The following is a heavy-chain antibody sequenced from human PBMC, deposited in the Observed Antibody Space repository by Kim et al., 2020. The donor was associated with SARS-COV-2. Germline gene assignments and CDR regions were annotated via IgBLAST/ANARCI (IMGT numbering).Heavy chain of an antibody. CDR3: AADTREVYYFDY. V-gene: IGHV1-58*01. CDR2: IVVGSGNT. D-gene: IGHD1-26*01. Sequence: SVKVSCKASGFTFTSSAVQWVRQARGQRLEWIGWIVVGSGNTNYAQKFQERVTITRDMSTSTAYMELSSLRSEDTAVYYCAADTREVYYFDYWGQGTLVTVSS. J-gene: IGHJ4*02. CDR1: GFTFTSSA.